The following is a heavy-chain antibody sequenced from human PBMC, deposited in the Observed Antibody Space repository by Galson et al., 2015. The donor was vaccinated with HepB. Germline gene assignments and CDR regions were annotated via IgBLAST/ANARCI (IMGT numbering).Heavy chain of an antibody. D-gene: IGHD5-24*01. CDR2: ISYDGINK. J-gene: IGHJ4*02. V-gene: IGHV3-30-3*02. CDR1: GFTFSNYA. Sequence: SLRLSCAASGFTFSNYAFHWVRQAPGKGLEWVALISYDGINKYYADSLKGRFTISRDKSKNTLFLQMNNMRGEDTALYYCASLETRGMTTMPFDYWGQGTLGTVSS. CDR3: ASLETRGMTTMPFDY.